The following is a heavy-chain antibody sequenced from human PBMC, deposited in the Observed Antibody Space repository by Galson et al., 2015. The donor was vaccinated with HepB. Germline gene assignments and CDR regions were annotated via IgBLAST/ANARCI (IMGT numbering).Heavy chain of an antibody. Sequence: SVKVSCKASGYIFRTYVISWVRQAPGQGLEWMGGIIPIFGTANYAQKFQGRVTITADESTSTAYMELSSLRSEDTAVYYCAREGSIVVTTGRGAFDIWGQGTMVTVSS. J-gene: IGHJ3*02. D-gene: IGHD2-15*01. CDR2: IIPIFGTA. V-gene: IGHV1-69*13. CDR3: AREGSIVVTTGRGAFDI. CDR1: GYIFRTYV.